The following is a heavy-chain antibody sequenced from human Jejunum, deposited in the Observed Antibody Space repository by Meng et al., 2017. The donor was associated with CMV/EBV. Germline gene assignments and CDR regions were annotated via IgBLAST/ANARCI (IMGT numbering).Heavy chain of an antibody. J-gene: IGHJ4*02. CDR3: ARDRGSSWYFDY. Sequence: ERVSRDRGNWNGIRQAPSGGREWIGRTKSRLGGYNDYARSVKSRISVNADASKNQFSLQLNSVSPEETVVYYWARDRGSSWYFDYWGQGTLVTVSS. CDR1: ERVSRDRGN. CDR2: TKSRLGGYN. V-gene: IGHV6-1*01. D-gene: IGHD2-2*01.